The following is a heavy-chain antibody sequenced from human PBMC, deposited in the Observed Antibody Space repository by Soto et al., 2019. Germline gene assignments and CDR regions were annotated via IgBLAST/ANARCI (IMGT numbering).Heavy chain of an antibody. Sequence: EVQLLESGGGLVQPGGSLRLSCAASGFTFSSYAMSWVRQAPGKGLEWVSAISGSGGSTYYADSVKGRFTISRDNSKNKLYLQMNSLRAEDTAVYYCATGITGNYYGMDVWGQGTTVTVSS. CDR2: ISGSGGST. J-gene: IGHJ6*02. CDR1: GFTFSSYA. V-gene: IGHV3-23*01. D-gene: IGHD1-20*01. CDR3: ATGITGNYYGMDV.